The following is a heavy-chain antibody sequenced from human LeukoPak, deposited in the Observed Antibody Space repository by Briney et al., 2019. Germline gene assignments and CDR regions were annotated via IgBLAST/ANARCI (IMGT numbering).Heavy chain of an antibody. CDR1: GYRFTNYW. J-gene: IGHJ4*01. CDR2: IYPDDSDT. CDR3: ATPSYSSGFDY. V-gene: IGHV5-51*01. Sequence: GESLKISCKGSGYRFTNYWIGWVRKMPGKGLEYMGIIYPDDSDTIYRPSFQGQVTISADKSISTVYLQWSSLKASDTAMYYCATPSYSSGFDYWGHGTLVTVSS. D-gene: IGHD6-19*01.